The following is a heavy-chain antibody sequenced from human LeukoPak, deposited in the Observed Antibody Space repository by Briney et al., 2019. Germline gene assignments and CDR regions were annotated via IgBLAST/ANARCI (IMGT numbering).Heavy chain of an antibody. Sequence: SSETLSLTCTVSGGSISSSSYYWGWIRQPPGKGLEWIGNIYYSGSTYYNPSLESRVTMSLDTSKNQFSLKLSSVTAADTAVYYCAREVAGTIGIDYWGQGTLVTVSS. CDR3: AREVAGTIGIDY. V-gene: IGHV4-39*07. J-gene: IGHJ4*02. CDR2: IYYSGST. CDR1: GGSISSSSYY. D-gene: IGHD6-19*01.